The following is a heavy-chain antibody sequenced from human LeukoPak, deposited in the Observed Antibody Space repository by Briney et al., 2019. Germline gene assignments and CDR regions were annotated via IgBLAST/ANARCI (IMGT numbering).Heavy chain of an antibody. D-gene: IGHD6-13*01. Sequence: SVKVSCKASGGTFSSYAINWVRQAPGQGPEWMGGLIPIFGTASYAQNFQGRVTITADESTSTAYMELSSLRSEDTAVYYCARVGQQLVPQGWFDPWGQGTLVTVSS. CDR1: GGTFSSYA. CDR3: ARVGQQLVPQGWFDP. J-gene: IGHJ5*02. V-gene: IGHV1-69*13. CDR2: LIPIFGTA.